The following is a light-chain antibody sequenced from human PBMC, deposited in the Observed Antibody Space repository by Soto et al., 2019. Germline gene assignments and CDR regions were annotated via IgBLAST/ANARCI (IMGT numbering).Light chain of an antibody. J-gene: IGKJ5*01. CDR2: GAS. CDR3: QQRMNWPLT. Sequence: EIVLTQSPGTLSLSPWERATLSCRASQSVSNNYLAWYQQKPGQAPRLLIYGASNRATGIPDRFSGSGSGTDFTLTISRLEPEDFAVYYCQQRMNWPLTFGQGTRLEIK. V-gene: IGKV3D-20*02. CDR1: QSVSNNY.